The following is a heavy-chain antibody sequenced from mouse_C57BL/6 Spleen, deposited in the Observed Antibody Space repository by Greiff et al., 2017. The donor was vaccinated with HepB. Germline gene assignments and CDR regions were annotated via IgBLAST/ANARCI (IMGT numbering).Heavy chain of an antibody. CDR3: ARVLYDGYLDY. CDR1: GFTFSDFY. V-gene: IGHV7-1*01. D-gene: IGHD2-3*01. J-gene: IGHJ4*01. Sequence: EVKLMESGGGLVQSGRSLRLSCATSGFTFSDFYMEWVRQAPGKGLEWIAASRNKANDYTTEYSASVKGRFIVSRDTSQSILYLQMNALRAEYTAIYYCARVLYDGYLDYWGQGTSVTVSS. CDR2: SRNKANDYTT.